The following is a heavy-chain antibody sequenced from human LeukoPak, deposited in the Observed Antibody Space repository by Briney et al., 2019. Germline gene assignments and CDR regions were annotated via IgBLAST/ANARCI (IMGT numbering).Heavy chain of an antibody. CDR1: GFTFSSYG. V-gene: IGHV3-30*18. Sequence: GRSLRLSCAASGFTFSSYGMHWVRQAPGKGLEWVAVISYDGSNKYYADSVKGLFTISRDNSKNTLYLQMNSLRAEDTAVYYCAKVHPPLYGMDVWGQGTTVTVSS. J-gene: IGHJ6*02. CDR3: AKVHPPLYGMDV. CDR2: ISYDGSNK.